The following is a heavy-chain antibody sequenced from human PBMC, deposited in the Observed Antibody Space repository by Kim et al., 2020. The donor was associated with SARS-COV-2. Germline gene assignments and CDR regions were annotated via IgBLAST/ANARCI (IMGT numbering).Heavy chain of an antibody. CDR3: ARDHDSWFDP. Sequence: ANYAQEFQGRVTITADESTSTAYMELSSLRSEDTAVYYCARDHDSWFDPWGQGTLVTVSS. D-gene: IGHD3-9*01. V-gene: IGHV1-69*01. J-gene: IGHJ5*02. CDR2: A.